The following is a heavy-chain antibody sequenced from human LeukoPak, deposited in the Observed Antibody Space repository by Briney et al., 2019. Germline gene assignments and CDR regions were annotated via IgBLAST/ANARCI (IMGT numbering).Heavy chain of an antibody. Sequence: SETLSLTCTVSGGSISSYYWSWIRQPPGKGLEWIGYIYYSGSTNYNPSLKSRVTISVDTSKNQFSLKLSSVTAADTAVYYCARNYDSSGYGDYWGQGTLVTVSS. CDR1: GGSISSYY. J-gene: IGHJ4*02. V-gene: IGHV4-59*01. CDR2: IYYSGST. CDR3: ARNYDSSGYGDY. D-gene: IGHD3-22*01.